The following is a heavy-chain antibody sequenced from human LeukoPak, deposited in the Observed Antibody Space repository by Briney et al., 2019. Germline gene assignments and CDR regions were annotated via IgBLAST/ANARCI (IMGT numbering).Heavy chain of an antibody. Sequence: ASVKVSCKASGYTFTSYDINWVRQATGQGLEWMGWMNPNSGNTGYAQKFQGRVTMTRNTSISTAYMELSSLRSEDTAVYYCASDLYCSGGSCYSSSYGMDVWGQGTTVTVSS. D-gene: IGHD2-15*01. CDR1: GYTFTSYD. CDR3: ASDLYCSGGSCYSSSYGMDV. J-gene: IGHJ6*02. V-gene: IGHV1-8*01. CDR2: MNPNSGNT.